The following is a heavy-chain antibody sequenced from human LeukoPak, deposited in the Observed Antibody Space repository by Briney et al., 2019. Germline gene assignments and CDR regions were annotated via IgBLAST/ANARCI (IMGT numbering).Heavy chain of an antibody. CDR3: QGNIPAFDI. J-gene: IGHJ3*02. CDR2: IYYSGST. D-gene: IGHD2/OR15-2a*01. Sequence: SETLSLTCAVSGGSISSSSYYWGWIRQPPGKGLEWIGSIYYSGSTYYNPSLKSRVTISVDTSKNQFSLKLSPVTAADTAVYYCQGNIPAFDIWGQGTMVTVSS. CDR1: GGSISSSSYY. V-gene: IGHV4-39*01.